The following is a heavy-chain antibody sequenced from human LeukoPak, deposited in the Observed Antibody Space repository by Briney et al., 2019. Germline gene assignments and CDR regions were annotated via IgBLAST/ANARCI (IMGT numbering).Heavy chain of an antibody. V-gene: IGHV1-8*01. CDR3: ARGEYSSSWYPFDY. Sequence: ASVKVSCKTSGYTFTGYDINWVRQAPGQGLEWMGWMKSNSGDTHFAQKFQGRVTMTRNISISTAFMELSSLRSGDTAVYYCARGEYSSSWYPFDYWGQGSPVTVSS. J-gene: IGHJ4*02. CDR1: GYTFTGYD. CDR2: MKSNSGDT. D-gene: IGHD6-13*01.